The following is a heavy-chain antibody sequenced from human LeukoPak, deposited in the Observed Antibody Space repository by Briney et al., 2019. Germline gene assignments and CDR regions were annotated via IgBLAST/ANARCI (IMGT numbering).Heavy chain of an antibody. V-gene: IGHV3-7*04. CDR2: IKQDGSEK. CDR1: GFTFSGYW. D-gene: IGHD2-2*01. Sequence: GGSLRLSCAASGFTFSGYWMSWVRQAPGKGLEWVAHIKQDGSEKYYVDSVKGRFTISRDNAKNSLYLQLNSLRLEDTAVYYCARLRYAPDVWGQEPWSPSPQ. CDR3: ARLRYAPDV. J-gene: IGHJ4*01.